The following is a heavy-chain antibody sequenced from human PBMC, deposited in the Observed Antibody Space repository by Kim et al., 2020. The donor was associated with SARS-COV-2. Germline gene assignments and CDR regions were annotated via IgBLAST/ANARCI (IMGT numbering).Heavy chain of an antibody. CDR3: ARQPQQGTYYDFWSGYYTWGWFDP. D-gene: IGHD3-3*01. V-gene: IGHV5-51*01. J-gene: IGHJ5*02. CDR1: GYSFTSYW. CDR2: IYPGDSDT. Sequence: GESLKISCKGSGYSFTSYWIGWVRQMPGKGLEWMGIIYPGDSDTRYSPSFQGQVTISADKSISTAYLQWSSLKASDTAMYYCARQPQQGTYYDFWSGYYTWGWFDPWGQGTLVTVSS.